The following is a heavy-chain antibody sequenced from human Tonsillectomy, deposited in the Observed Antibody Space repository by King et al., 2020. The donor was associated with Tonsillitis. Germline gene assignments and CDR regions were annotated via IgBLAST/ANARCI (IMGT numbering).Heavy chain of an antibody. J-gene: IGHJ2*01. CDR3: ARDPPYYDSRGFYPGYFRL. CDR1: GYTFTGYY. CDR2: INPKSGGT. Sequence: QLVQSGAEVKKPGASVKVSCKASGYTFTGYYMHWVRQAPGQGLEWMGWINPKSGGTNYAQKFQGRVTMTRDTSISTAYMELSRLKSDDTAVYFCARDPPYYDSRGFYPGYFRLWGRGTLVTVSS. V-gene: IGHV1-2*02. D-gene: IGHD3-22*01.